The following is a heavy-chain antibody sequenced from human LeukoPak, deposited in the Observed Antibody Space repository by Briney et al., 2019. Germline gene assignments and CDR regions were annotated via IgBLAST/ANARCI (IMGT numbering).Heavy chain of an antibody. Sequence: SGPALVKPTQTLTLTCTFSGFSLSTTGVGVGVGWIRQPPGKALEWLALIYWNDEKHYSPTLKTRLPITKDTSKNQVVLTMTNMNPLDTATYSCAHTVRASAGLIDYWGPGTLVTVSS. D-gene: IGHD6-13*01. V-gene: IGHV2-5*01. CDR2: IYWNDEK. CDR1: GFSLSTTGVGVG. CDR3: AHTVRASAGLIDY. J-gene: IGHJ4*02.